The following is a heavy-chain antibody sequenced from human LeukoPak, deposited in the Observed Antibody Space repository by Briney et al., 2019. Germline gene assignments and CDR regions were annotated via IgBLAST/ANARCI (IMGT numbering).Heavy chain of an antibody. CDR2: ISGSGGST. CDR1: GFTFSSYA. J-gene: IGHJ6*03. Sequence: GGSLRLSCAASGFTFSSYAMSWVRQAPGKGLEWVSAISGSGGSTYYADSVKGRFTISRDNSKNTLYLQMNSLRAEDTAVYYCAKNPGYYYYYYMDVWCKGTTVTVSS. CDR3: AKNPGYYYYYYMDV. D-gene: IGHD7-27*01. V-gene: IGHV3-23*01.